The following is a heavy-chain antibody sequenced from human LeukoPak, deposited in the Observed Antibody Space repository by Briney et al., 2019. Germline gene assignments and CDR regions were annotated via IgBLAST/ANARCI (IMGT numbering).Heavy chain of an antibody. CDR3: AIDRLAEMGFDP. CDR1: GHTLSELS. Sequence: GASVKVSRKVSGHTLSELSIHWVRQAPGKGLEWMGGFDPEQGDRVHAQNFRGRVTMTEDTSTDTAYMELRGLRSEDTAVYYCAIDRLAEMGFDPWGQGTLVTVS. V-gene: IGHV1-24*01. J-gene: IGHJ5*02. CDR2: FDPEQGDR. D-gene: IGHD5-24*01.